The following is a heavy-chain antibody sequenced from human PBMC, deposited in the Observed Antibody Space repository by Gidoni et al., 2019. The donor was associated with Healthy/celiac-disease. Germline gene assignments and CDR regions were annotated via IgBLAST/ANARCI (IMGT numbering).Heavy chain of an antibody. J-gene: IGHJ4*02. CDR3: ARYRDSSSPVTWYYFDY. CDR1: GGSFSGYY. Sequence: QVQLQQWGAGLLKPSETLSLTCAVYGGSFSGYYWSCIRQPPGKGLEWIGEINHSGSTNYNRSLKSRVTISVDTSKNQFSLKLSSVTAADTAVYYCARYRDSSSPVTWYYFDYWGQGTLVTVSS. D-gene: IGHD6-13*01. V-gene: IGHV4-34*01. CDR2: INHSGST.